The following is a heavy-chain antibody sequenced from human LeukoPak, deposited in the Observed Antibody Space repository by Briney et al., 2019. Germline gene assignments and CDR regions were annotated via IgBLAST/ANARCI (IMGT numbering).Heavy chain of an antibody. CDR2: INPNTAKS. D-gene: IGHD4-11*01. J-gene: IGHJ4*02. V-gene: IGHV1-8*03. Sequence: APVKVSCKASGYTFTSNDINWVRQAAGQGPEWLGWINPNTAKSGYAQKFRGRVTITRDTSISTAYMELSSLTSEDTAVYYCVRHLLTTFDYWGQGTLVTVSS. CDR1: GYTFTSND. CDR3: VRHLLTTFDY.